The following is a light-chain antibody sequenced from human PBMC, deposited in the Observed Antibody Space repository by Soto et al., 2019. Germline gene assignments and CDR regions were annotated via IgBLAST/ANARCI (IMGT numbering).Light chain of an antibody. J-gene: IGLJ3*02. Sequence: QSVLTQPASVSGSPGQSITISCTGTSSDVGGYNYVSWYQQPPGKAPKLMIFEVSYRPSGVSNRFSGSKSGNTASLTISGLQAEDEGDYYCSSYTSGNTRVFGGGTKVTVL. CDR1: SSDVGGYNY. V-gene: IGLV2-14*01. CDR2: EVS. CDR3: SSYTSGNTRV.